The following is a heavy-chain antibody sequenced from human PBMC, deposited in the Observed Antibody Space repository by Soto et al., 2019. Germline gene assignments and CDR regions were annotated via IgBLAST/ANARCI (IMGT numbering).Heavy chain of an antibody. CDR2: ISGSGGST. CDR1: GGPFSSYA. J-gene: IGHJ4*02. Sequence: GGSLRLSCAASGGPFSSYAMSWVRQAPGKGLEWVSAISGSGGSTYYADSVKGRFTISRDNSKNTLYLQMNSLRAEDTAVYYCAKALRGDTAMVTILVFDYWGQGTLVTVSS. CDR3: AKALRGDTAMVTILVFDY. V-gene: IGHV3-23*01. D-gene: IGHD5-18*01.